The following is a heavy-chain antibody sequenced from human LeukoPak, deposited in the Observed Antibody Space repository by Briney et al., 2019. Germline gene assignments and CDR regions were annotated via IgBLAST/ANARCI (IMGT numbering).Heavy chain of an antibody. CDR1: GFTFSSYC. CDR2: IYYDGRDK. CDR3: ATDRSLSYFDY. V-gene: IGHV3-33*08. Sequence: PGGSLRLSCAAAGFTFSSYCMAWVRQAPGKGLEWVSIIYYDGRDKYYADSVKGRFTVSRDNSKNTLYLQMNSLRDEDTAVYYCATDRSLSYFDYWGQGTLVTVSS. J-gene: IGHJ4*02.